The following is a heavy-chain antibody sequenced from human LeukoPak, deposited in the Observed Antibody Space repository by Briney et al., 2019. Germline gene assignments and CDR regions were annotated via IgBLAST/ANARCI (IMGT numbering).Heavy chain of an antibody. D-gene: IGHD2-15*01. CDR1: GGSMNTINW. CDR3: ARELAVVGAVDAFDI. J-gene: IGHJ3*02. CDR2: IYHGGNT. V-gene: IGHV4-4*02. Sequence: SGTLSLTCTVFGGSMNTINWWSWVRQSPGKGLEWIGQIYHGGNTNYNPSLKSRVAMSVDRSYNQFSLSLTSLTAADTAVYYCARELAVVGAVDAFDIWGQGTLVTVSS.